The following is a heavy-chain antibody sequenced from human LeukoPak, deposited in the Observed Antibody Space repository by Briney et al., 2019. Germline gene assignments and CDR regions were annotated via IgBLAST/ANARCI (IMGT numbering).Heavy chain of an antibody. V-gene: IGHV3-21*01. J-gene: IGHJ4*02. CDR3: ATLAGYSGF. CDR1: GFTFSSYA. Sequence: AGGSLRLSCAASGFTFSSYAMNWVRQAPGKGLEWVSSISSSSSYIYYADSVKGLFTISRDNAKNSLYLQMNSLRAEDTAVYYCATLAGYSGFWGQGTLVTVSS. CDR2: ISSSSSYI. D-gene: IGHD5-12*01.